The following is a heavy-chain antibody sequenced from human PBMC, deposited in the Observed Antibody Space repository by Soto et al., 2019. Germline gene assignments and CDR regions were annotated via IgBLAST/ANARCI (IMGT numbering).Heavy chain of an antibody. Sequence: SGPTLVNPTETLTLTCTVSGFALTDARMGVSWIRQPPGKALEWLAHIFSNDDKSYRTSLKSRLTISKDTSKSQAVLTMGNMDPVDTATYYCARIQHSSSFNLVSTTYYYYGVDVWGQGTTVTVSS. CDR2: IFSNDDK. D-gene: IGHD3-3*02. CDR3: ARIQHSSSFNLVSTTYYYYGVDV. V-gene: IGHV2-26*01. J-gene: IGHJ6*02. CDR1: GFALTDARMG.